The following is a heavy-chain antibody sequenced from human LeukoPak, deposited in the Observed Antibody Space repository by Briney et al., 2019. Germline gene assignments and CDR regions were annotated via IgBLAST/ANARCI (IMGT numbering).Heavy chain of an antibody. Sequence: GGSLRLSCAASGFTLSNYSMNWVRQAPGEGLEWVSSISSSSSYIYYTDSVKGRFTISRDNAKNSLYLQMNSLRAEDTALYYCARDHQGALTVPSSFDYWGQGTLVTVSS. V-gene: IGHV3-21*01. D-gene: IGHD4-17*01. CDR3: ARDHQGALTVPSSFDY. CDR1: GFTLSNYS. CDR2: ISSSSSYI. J-gene: IGHJ4*02.